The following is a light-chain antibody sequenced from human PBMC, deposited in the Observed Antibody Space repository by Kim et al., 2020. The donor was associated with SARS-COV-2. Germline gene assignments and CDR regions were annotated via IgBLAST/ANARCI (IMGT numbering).Light chain of an antibody. CDR2: DAS. Sequence: SLSPGERATLSCRASQSVSSKLAWYQQKPGQAPRLLIYDASTRATGVAARFSGSGSGTEFTLTISSLQSEDFAVYYCQHYNNWPYTFGQGTKLEI. J-gene: IGKJ2*01. V-gene: IGKV3-15*01. CDR3: QHYNNWPYT. CDR1: QSVSSK.